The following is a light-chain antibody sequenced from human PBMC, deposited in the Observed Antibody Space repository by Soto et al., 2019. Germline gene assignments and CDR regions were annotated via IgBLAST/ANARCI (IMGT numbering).Light chain of an antibody. CDR3: CSYAGSSTFAYV. J-gene: IGLJ1*01. Sequence: SVLTQPASVSGSPGQSITISCTGTSSDVGSYNLVSWYQQHPGKAPKLMIYEVSKRPSGVSNRFSGSKSGNTASLTISGLQAEDEADYYCCSYAGSSTFAYVFGTGTTVTVL. V-gene: IGLV2-23*02. CDR1: SSDVGSYNL. CDR2: EVS.